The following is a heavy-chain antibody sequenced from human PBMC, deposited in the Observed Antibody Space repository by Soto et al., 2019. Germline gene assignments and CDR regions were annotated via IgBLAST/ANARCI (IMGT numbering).Heavy chain of an antibody. J-gene: IGHJ3*02. CDR1: GGSISSYY. D-gene: IGHD2-2*01. Sequence: XETLSLTCTVAGGSISSYYWSWIRQSAGKGLEWIGRIYTSGSTNYNPSLKSRVTMSVDTSKNQFSLKLSSVTAADTAVYYCARVGRSTTPLGAFDIWGPGTKVTVSS. V-gene: IGHV4-4*07. CDR2: IYTSGST. CDR3: ARVGRSTTPLGAFDI.